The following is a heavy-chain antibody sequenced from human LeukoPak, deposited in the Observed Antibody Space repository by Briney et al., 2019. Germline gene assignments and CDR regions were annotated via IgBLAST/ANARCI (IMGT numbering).Heavy chain of an antibody. D-gene: IGHD3-3*01. CDR2: INTNTGNP. J-gene: IGHJ4*02. V-gene: IGHV7-4-1*02. CDR3: ARLVRFLEWLYIDY. Sequence: ASVKVSCKASGYTFTSYAMNWVRQAPGQGLEWMGWINTNTGNPTYAQGFTGRFVFSLDTSVSTAYLQISSLKAEDTAVYYCARLVRFLEWLYIDYWGQGTLVTVSS. CDR1: GYTFTSYA.